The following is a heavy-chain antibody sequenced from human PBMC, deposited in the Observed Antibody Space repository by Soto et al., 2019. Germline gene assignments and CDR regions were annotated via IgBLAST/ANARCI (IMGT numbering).Heavy chain of an antibody. CDR1: GGTFSSYA. CDR3: ARVPRSGYEIPYYDYGMDV. Sequence: QVQLVQSGAEVKKPGSSVKVSCKASGGTFSSYAISWVRQAPGQGLEWMGGIIPIFGTANYAQKFQGRVTITADESTSTAYMELSSLRSEDTAVYYCARVPRSGYEIPYYDYGMDVWGQGTTVTVSS. V-gene: IGHV1-69*01. D-gene: IGHD5-12*01. CDR2: IIPIFGTA. J-gene: IGHJ6*02.